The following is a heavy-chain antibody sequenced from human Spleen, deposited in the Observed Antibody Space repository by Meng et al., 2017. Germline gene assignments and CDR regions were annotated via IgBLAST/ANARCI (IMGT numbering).Heavy chain of an antibody. Sequence: QVPQHRWCAGLCMPSVTLPLILLLPGGTFCDYFWSWIRQPPEKGLDSIGEINHSGDTNYNPSLESRATISVDTSQNNLSLKLSSVTAAYSAVYYCARGPTTMAHDFDYWGQGTLVTVSS. J-gene: IGHJ4*02. CDR1: GGTFCDYF. V-gene: IGHV4-34*01. CDR3: ARGPTTMAHDFDY. D-gene: IGHD4-11*01. CDR2: INHSGDT.